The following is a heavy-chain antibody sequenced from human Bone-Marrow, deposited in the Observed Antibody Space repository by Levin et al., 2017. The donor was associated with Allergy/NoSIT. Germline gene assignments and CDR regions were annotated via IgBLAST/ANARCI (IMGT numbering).Heavy chain of an antibody. J-gene: IGHJ1*01. CDR3: VWGGRGFGEEPPTVY. V-gene: IGHV1-2*02. Sequence: ASVKVSCKASEYTFSGFSGYYIHWVRQAPGQGLDWMGWINPATGGTNYARKFQGRVLMTRDTMTRDTSVTTFYMELTSLRSDDTAVYFCVWGGRGFGEEPPTVYWGRGTLVTVSS. CDR2: INPATGGT. D-gene: IGHD3-10*01. CDR1: EYTFSGFSGYY.